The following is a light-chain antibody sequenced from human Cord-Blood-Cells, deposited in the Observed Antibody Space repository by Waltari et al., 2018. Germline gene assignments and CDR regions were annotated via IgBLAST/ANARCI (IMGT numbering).Light chain of an antibody. V-gene: IGKV3-11*01. CDR3: QQRNNWLMYS. CDR2: DAS. Sequence: EIVLTQSPATLSLSLGERATLSCRASQSISSYLAWYQQKPGQAPRFLIYDASNRATGIPARFSGSGSGTDFTLTISSREPEDFAVYYCQQRNNWLMYSFGQGTKLEIK. J-gene: IGKJ2*03. CDR1: QSISSY.